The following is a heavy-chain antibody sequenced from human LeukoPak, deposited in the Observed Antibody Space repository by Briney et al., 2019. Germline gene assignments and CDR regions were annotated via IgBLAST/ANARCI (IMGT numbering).Heavy chain of an antibody. CDR3: ASRELYSSDWNY. V-gene: IGHV4-59*08. Sequence: SETLSLTCTVSGRSISSYYWSCIRKSPGKGREGIGYIYDSESTKYNPSLQSRVTISVDTSSNQFSLKLSSVTAADTAVYYCASRELYSSDWNYWGQGTLVTVSS. D-gene: IGHD6-19*01. CDR1: GRSISSYY. J-gene: IGHJ4*02. CDR2: IYDSEST.